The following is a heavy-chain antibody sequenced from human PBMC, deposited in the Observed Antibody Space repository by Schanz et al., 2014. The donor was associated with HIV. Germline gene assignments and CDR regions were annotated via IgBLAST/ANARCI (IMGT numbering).Heavy chain of an antibody. J-gene: IGHJ4*02. CDR2: ISESGGRT. Sequence: EVQLVESGGGLVQPGGSLRLSCAASGSTFSSYWMHWVRQAPGKGLEWVSSISESGGRTYYADSVNGRFTISRDNSKNTLYLQMNSLRADDTAVYYCAKGWRGYSISSLVDYWGQGSLVTVSS. V-gene: IGHV3-23*04. D-gene: IGHD6-6*01. CDR3: AKGWRGYSISSLVDY. CDR1: GSTFSSYW.